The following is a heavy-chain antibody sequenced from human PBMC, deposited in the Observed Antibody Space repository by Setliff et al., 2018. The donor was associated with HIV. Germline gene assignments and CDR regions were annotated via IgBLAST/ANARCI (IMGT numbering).Heavy chain of an antibody. V-gene: IGHV4-34*01. D-gene: IGHD6-6*01. J-gene: IGHJ4*02. CDR1: AASSSDYH. CDR2: INRSGSA. Sequence: PSETLSLTCAVHAASSSDYHWSWIRQSPGKGLEWIGEINRSGSANYNRSLKSRVTMSVDTSKNQFSLKLTSVTAADTAVYYCAREDSSYHYFDYWGQGMLVTVSS. CDR3: AREDSSYHYFDY.